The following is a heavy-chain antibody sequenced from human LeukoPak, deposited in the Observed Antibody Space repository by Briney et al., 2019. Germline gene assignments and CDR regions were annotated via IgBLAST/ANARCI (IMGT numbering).Heavy chain of an antibody. CDR1: GFTFSSYS. CDR3: ARDKERRGFDY. D-gene: IGHD1-1*01. V-gene: IGHV3-48*01. Sequence: AGGSLRLSCAVSGFTFSSYSMNWVRQAPGKGLEWVSYISSTSSTIYYADFVKGRFTISRDNSKNTLYLQMNSLRAEDTAVYYCARDKERRGFDYWGQGTLVTVSS. J-gene: IGHJ4*02. CDR2: ISSTSSTI.